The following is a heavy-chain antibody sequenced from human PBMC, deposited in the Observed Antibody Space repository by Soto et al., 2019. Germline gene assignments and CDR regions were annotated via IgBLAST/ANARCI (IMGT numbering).Heavy chain of an antibody. CDR2: MNPNSGNT. CDR1: GYTFTSYD. Sequence: ASVKVSCKASGYTFTSYDINWVRQATGQGLEWMGWMNPNSGNTGYAQKFQGGVTMTRNTSISTAYMELSSLRSEDTAVYYCARGFHGYYYYGMDVWGQGTKVTVSS. CDR3: ARGFHGYYYYGMDV. V-gene: IGHV1-8*01. J-gene: IGHJ6*02.